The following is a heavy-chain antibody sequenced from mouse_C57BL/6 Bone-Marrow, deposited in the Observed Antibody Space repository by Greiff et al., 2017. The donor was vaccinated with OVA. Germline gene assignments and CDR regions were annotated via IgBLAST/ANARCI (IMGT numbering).Heavy chain of an antibody. Sequence: EVKLVESGGGLVKPGGSLKLSCAASGFTFSSYAMSWVRQTPEKRLEWVATISDGGSYTYYPDNVQGRFTISTDNATNNLYLQMRHLKSEDTAMYYCSRGGDGPGFAYWGQGTLVTVSA. V-gene: IGHV5-4*03. CDR3: SRGGDGPGFAY. CDR2: ISDGGSYT. CDR1: GFTFSSYA. D-gene: IGHD1-1*01. J-gene: IGHJ3*01.